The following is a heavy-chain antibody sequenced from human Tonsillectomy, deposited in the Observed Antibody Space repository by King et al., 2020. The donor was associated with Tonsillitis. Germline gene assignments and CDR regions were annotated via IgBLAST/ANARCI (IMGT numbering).Heavy chain of an antibody. V-gene: IGHV1-8*02. CDR1: GYTFTRYD. CDR3: ATEGGTSAGTHSYYYGMDL. D-gene: IGHD1-1*01. J-gene: IGHJ6*02. Sequence: VQLVESGAEVRESGASVKVSCKASGYTFTRYDINWVRQAPGQGLEWMGWMSPDNGNRGYAQQFQGRVTLTRNASINTAYMELHSLGSQDTAVYYCATEGGTSAGTHSYYYGMDLWGQGTTVTV. CDR2: MSPDNGNR.